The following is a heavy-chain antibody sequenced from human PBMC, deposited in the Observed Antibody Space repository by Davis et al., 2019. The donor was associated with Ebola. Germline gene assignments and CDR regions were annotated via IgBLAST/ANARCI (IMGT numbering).Heavy chain of an antibody. CDR3: AKDRAPDYGFPNYFDY. V-gene: IGHV3-33*06. CDR1: GFTFSSYG. Sequence: PGGSLRLSCAASGFTFSSYGMHWVRQAPGKGLEWVAVIWYDGSNKYYADSVKGRFTISRDNSKNTLYLQMNSLRAEDTAVYYCAKDRAPDYGFPNYFDYWGQGTLVTVSS. CDR2: IWYDGSNK. J-gene: IGHJ4*02. D-gene: IGHD4-17*01.